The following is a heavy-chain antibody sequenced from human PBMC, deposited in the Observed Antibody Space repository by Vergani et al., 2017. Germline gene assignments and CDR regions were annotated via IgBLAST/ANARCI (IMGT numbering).Heavy chain of an antibody. J-gene: IGHJ3*02. CDR2: ISSSGSTI. CDR1: GFTFSSYE. CDR3: ARVSVDALDI. D-gene: IGHD5/OR15-5a*01. V-gene: IGHV3-48*03. Sequence: EVQLVESGGGLVQPGGSLRLSCAASGFTFSSYEMNWVRQAPGKGLEWVSYISSSGSTIYYADSVKGRFTISRDNAKNSLYLQMNSLRAEDTAVYYCARVSVDALDIWGQGTMVTVSS.